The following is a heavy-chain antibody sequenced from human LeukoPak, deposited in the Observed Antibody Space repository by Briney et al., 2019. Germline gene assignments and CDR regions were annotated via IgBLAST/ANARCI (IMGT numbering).Heavy chain of an antibody. V-gene: IGHV3-23*01. CDR3: AKATLWLLDY. Sequence: PGGSLRLSCAASGFIFSSYEMNWVRQAPGKGLEWVSAISGSGGSTYYADSVKGRFTISRDNSKTTLYLQMNSLRAEDTAVYYCAKATLWLLDYWGQGTLVTVSS. J-gene: IGHJ4*02. D-gene: IGHD5-18*01. CDR2: ISGSGGST. CDR1: GFIFSSYE.